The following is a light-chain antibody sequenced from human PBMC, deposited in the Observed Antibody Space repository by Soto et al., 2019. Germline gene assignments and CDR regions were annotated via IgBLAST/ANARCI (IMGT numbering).Light chain of an antibody. V-gene: IGKV3-20*01. CDR2: AAS. Sequence: IVLTQSPVTLSLSPGERATLSCRASQGVNSTYVAWYQQKPGQAPRLLIYAASIRATGIPDRFSGSGSGTVFILTISRLEPEDFVVYYCQHYGSSFTFGPGTKVDIK. J-gene: IGKJ3*01. CDR1: QGVNSTY. CDR3: QHYGSSFT.